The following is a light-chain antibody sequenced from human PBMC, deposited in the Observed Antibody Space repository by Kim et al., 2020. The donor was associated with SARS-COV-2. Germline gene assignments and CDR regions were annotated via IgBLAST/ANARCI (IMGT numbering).Light chain of an antibody. CDR3: YSAADNNLV. J-gene: IGLJ2*01. CDR2: KDS. V-gene: IGLV3-27*01. Sequence: SGPPGQAARITCSGDVLGKKYARWFQQKPGQAPVLVIYKDSERPSGISERFSGSSTGTTVTLTISGAQVEDEADYYCYSAADNNLVFGGGTQLTVL. CDR1: VLGKKY.